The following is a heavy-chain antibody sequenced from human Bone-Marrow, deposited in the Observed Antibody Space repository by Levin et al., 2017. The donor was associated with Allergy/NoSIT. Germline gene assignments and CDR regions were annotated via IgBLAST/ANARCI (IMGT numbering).Heavy chain of an antibody. V-gene: IGHV1-58*02. CDR1: GFTFTSSA. J-gene: IGHJ6*02. Sequence: ASVKVSCKASGFTFTSSAIQWVRQARGQRLEWIGWILIGGGNTNFAQKFQERVTITRDMSTSTAYMELSSLTSEDTAVYFCAARGSGPYYYYGMDVWGQGTTVTVSS. CDR3: AARGSGPYYYYGMDV. CDR2: ILIGGGNT. D-gene: IGHD3-16*01.